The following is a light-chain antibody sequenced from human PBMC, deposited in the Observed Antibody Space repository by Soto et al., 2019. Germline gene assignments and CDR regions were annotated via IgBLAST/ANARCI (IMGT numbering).Light chain of an antibody. J-gene: IGKJ4*01. V-gene: IGKV3-15*01. CDR3: QQYNNWRPLN. Sequence: EIVMTQSPATPSVSPAERATLSCRASPSVRSNLAWYQQKPGQAPRLLIYGASTRATGIPGRFSGSGPGSEGSLPVSSVQSEDFGVYYGQQYNNWRPLNFGGGTKV. CDR1: PSVRSN. CDR2: GAS.